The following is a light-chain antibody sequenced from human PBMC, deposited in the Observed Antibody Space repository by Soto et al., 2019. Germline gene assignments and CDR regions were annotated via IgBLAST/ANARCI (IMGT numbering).Light chain of an antibody. CDR2: GAS. Sequence: DIQMTQSPSSLSASVGDRVTFTCWASRGITNHLAWYQQKPGKVPKLLIYGASTLQSGVPSRFSGSGSETDFTLTISSLQPEDVATYFCLTYNSGLWTFGQGTKVEIK. CDR3: LTYNSGLWT. CDR1: RGITNH. J-gene: IGKJ1*01. V-gene: IGKV1-27*01.